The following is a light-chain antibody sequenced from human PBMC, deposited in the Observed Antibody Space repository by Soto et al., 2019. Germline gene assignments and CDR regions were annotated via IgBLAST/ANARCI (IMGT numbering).Light chain of an antibody. CDR2: DAS. V-gene: IGKV3-11*01. CDR1: QSVSSF. Sequence: EIVLTQSPATLSLSPGERATLSCRASQSVSSFLAWYQQKPGQAPRLLIYDASNRATGIPTRFSGSGSGTDFTLTISSLEPEDGAVYYCQKRINWPLTYGGGTKVEIK. J-gene: IGKJ4*01. CDR3: QKRINWPLT.